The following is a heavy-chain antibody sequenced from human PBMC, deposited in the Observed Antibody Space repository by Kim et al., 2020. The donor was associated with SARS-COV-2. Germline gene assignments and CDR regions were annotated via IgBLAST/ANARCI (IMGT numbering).Heavy chain of an antibody. V-gene: IGHV3-7*03. CDR2: IKQDGSEK. D-gene: IGHD3-9*01. CDR3: ARVGYDILTGYYHYYYYGMDV. J-gene: IGHJ6*02. Sequence: GGSLRLSCAASGFTFSSYWMSWVRQAPGKGLEWVANIKQDGSEKYYVDSVKGRFTISRDNAKNSLYLQMNSLRAEDTAVYYCARVGYDILTGYYHYYYYGMDVWGQGTTVTVSS. CDR1: GFTFSSYW.